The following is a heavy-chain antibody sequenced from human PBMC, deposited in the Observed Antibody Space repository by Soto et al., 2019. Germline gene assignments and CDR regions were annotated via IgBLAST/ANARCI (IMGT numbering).Heavy chain of an antibody. CDR2: IIPIFGTA. D-gene: IGHD3-3*01. V-gene: IGHV1-69*13. J-gene: IGHJ5*02. Sequence: SVKVSCKASGGTFSSYAISWVRQAPGQGLEWMGGIIPIFGTANYAQKFQGRVTITADESTSTAYMELSSLRSEDTAVYYCARAGIWSGYYLGFNWFDPWGQGTLVTVSS. CDR1: GGTFSSYA. CDR3: ARAGIWSGYYLGFNWFDP.